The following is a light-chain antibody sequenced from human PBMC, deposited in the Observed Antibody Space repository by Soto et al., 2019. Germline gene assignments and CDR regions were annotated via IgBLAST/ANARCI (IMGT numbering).Light chain of an antibody. CDR3: QQSFTTPLT. J-gene: IGKJ4*01. CDR2: GAS. V-gene: IGKV1-39*01. Sequence: DIQMTHSPSSLSASVGDRVTITCRASQSISNYLNWYQHKPGKAPNVLINGASTLRSGVPSRFSGSGSGTDFNLTINSLQPEDFATYFCQQSFTTPLTFGGGTKVDIK. CDR1: QSISNY.